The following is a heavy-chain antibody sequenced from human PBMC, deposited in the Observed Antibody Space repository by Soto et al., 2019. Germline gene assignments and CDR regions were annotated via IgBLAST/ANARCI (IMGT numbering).Heavy chain of an antibody. CDR3: AIDTSVGGKYYGVDI. J-gene: IGHJ6*02. V-gene: IGHV3-53*01. CDR1: EFIVNTNY. Sequence: EVQLVESGGGLIQPGGSLRLSCAASEFIVNTNYMSWVRHTPGKGLEWVSVIYSGGRTRYADSVRGRFTISRDNFKNTLYLQMNSLRADDTAIYYCAIDTSVGGKYYGVDIWGQGTAVTVSS. CDR2: IYSGGRT. D-gene: IGHD4-17*01.